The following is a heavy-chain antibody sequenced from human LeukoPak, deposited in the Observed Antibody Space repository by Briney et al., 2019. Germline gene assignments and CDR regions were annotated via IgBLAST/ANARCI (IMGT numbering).Heavy chain of an antibody. Sequence: PGGSLRLTCAAYGFTFNSYSMNWGRQAPGKGLEWVSYISSSSSTIYYADSVKGRFIISRDNAKNSLYLQMNSLRAEDTAVYYCARAYCDFWSGYPPRYFDYWGQGTLVTVSS. J-gene: IGHJ4*02. CDR2: ISSSSSTI. CDR1: GFTFNSYS. V-gene: IGHV3-48*01. CDR3: ARAYCDFWSGYPPRYFDY. D-gene: IGHD3-3*01.